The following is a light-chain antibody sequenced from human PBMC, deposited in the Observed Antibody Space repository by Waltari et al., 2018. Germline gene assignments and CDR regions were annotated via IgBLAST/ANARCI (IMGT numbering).Light chain of an antibody. CDR2: TDN. CDR3: ATWDDTLHGCWV. CDR1: SSNIGSDT. V-gene: IGLV1-44*01. J-gene: IGLJ3*02. Sequence: QSVLTQPPSASGTPGQRVTISCSGSSSNIGSDTVNWFQHLPGTAPKLLIYTDNQRPPGGPDRFSGSKSGTSASLAISGLQSEDEADYYCATWDDTLHGCWVFGGGTKLTVL.